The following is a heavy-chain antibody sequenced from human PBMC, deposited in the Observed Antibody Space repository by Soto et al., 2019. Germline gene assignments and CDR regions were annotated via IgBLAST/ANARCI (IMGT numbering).Heavy chain of an antibody. CDR2: IYHSGST. V-gene: IGHV4-30-2*01. CDR1: GGSISSGGYS. J-gene: IGHJ4*02. D-gene: IGHD5-18*01. CDR3: ARGRGGYSYGYGLYYFDY. Sequence: SETLSLTCAVSGGSISSGGYSWSWIRQAPGKGLEWIGYIYHSGSTYYNPSLNSLVTISVDRSKNQFSLKHSSVTAADTAVYYCARGRGGYSYGYGLYYFDYWGQGTLVTVSS.